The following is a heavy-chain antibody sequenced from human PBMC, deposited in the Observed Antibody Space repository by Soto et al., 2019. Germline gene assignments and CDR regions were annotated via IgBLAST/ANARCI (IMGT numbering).Heavy chain of an antibody. J-gene: IGHJ4*02. CDR3: ARLGGLATISYYFDY. D-gene: IGHD3-16*01. Sequence: TLSLTCAVYGGSFSGYYWSWIRQPPGKGLEWIGEINHSGSTNYNPSLKSRVTISVDTSKNQFSLKLMSVTAADTAVYYCARLGGLATISYYFDYWGQGALVTVSS. CDR1: GGSFSGYY. CDR2: INHSGST. V-gene: IGHV4-34*01.